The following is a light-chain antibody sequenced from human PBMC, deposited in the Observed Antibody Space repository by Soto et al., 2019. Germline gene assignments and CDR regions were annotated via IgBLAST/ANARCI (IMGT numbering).Light chain of an antibody. CDR3: QQFNSYPRT. V-gene: IGKV1-27*01. CDR1: QGINNY. J-gene: IGKJ1*01. Sequence: DIQMTQSPSSLSASVGDSVTITCRASQGINNYLAWYQQKPGKVPVLLIYSASTLKSGVPSRFSGRGAGTEFTLAISSLQPEDFATYYCQQFNSYPRTFGQGTKVDIK. CDR2: SAS.